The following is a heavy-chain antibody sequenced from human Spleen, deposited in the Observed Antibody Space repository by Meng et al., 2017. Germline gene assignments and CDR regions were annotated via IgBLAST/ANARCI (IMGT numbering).Heavy chain of an antibody. CDR1: GGTFSASD. CDR3: ARSKYSSTRYYFDY. CDR2: ISPGYSDT. J-gene: IGHJ4*02. V-gene: IGHV5-51*01. D-gene: IGHD6-13*01. Sequence: GESLKISCAVSGGTFSASDIHWVRQASGKGLEWMGIISPGYSDTRYSPSFQGQVTISVDKSISTACLQWSSLKASDTAMYYCARSKYSSTRYYFDYWGQGTLVTVSS.